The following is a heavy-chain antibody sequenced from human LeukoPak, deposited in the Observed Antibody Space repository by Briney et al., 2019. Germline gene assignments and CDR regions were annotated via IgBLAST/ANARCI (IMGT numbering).Heavy chain of an antibody. D-gene: IGHD6-6*01. V-gene: IGHV4-59*08. CDR1: GGSISPYY. CDR2: IYFTGSN. Sequence: SETLSLTCTVSGGSISPYYWSWVRRPPGKGLEWIGYIYFTGSNNYNPSLKSRVTISVDTSKNQLSLRLSSVTASDTAVYYCARGAALGIAARRVLDYWGQGALVTVSS. J-gene: IGHJ4*02. CDR3: ARGAALGIAARRVLDY.